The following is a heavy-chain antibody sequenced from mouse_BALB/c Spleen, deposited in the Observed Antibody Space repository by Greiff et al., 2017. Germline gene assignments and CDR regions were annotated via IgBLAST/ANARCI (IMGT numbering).Heavy chain of an antibody. CDR2: INSNGGST. CDR3: ARGGIYYDYSWFAY. Sequence: DVHLVESGGGLVQPGGSLKLSCAASGFTFSSYGMSWVRQTPDKRLELVATINSNGGSTYYPDSVKGRFTISRDNAKNTLYLQMSSLKSEDTAMYYCARGGIYYDYSWFAYWGQGTLVTVSA. CDR1: GFTFSSYG. J-gene: IGHJ3*01. D-gene: IGHD2-4*01. V-gene: IGHV5-6-3*01.